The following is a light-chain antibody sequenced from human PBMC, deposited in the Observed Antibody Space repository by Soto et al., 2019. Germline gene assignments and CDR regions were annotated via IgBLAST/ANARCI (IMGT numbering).Light chain of an antibody. Sequence: QSVLTQSSSASASLGSSVKLTCTLSSGHSSYIIAWHQQQPGKAPRYLMKFEGSGSYSKGSGVPDRSSGSTSGADRYLSISILQFEDEADYYCETWDSNTRVFGGGTKLTVL. CDR3: ETWDSNTRV. CDR2: FEGSGSY. CDR1: SGHSSYI. J-gene: IGLJ3*02. V-gene: IGLV4-60*02.